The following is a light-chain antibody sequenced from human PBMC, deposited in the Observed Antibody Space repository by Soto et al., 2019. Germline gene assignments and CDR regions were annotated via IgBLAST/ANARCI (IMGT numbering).Light chain of an antibody. Sequence: QSALTQPPSASGSPGQSVTISCTGSSSDVGGYNYVSWYQQHPGKAPKLVLYEVRKRPSGVPARFSGSKSGNTASLTVSGLQAEDEADYYCSSYTGTNNFGVFGPGTKLTVL. J-gene: IGLJ1*01. CDR3: SSYTGTNNFGV. V-gene: IGLV2-8*01. CDR1: SSDVGGYNY. CDR2: EVR.